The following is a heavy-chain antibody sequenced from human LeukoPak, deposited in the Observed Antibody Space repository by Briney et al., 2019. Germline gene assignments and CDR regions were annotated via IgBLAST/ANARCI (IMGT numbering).Heavy chain of an antibody. CDR2: ISGSDSGT. CDR1: GFTFTNYA. V-gene: IGHV3-23*01. D-gene: IGHD2-15*01. CDR3: ARLYCSGGSCYSVDY. Sequence: GGSLRLSCAASGFTFTNYAMSWVRQAPGMGLEWVSGISGSDSGTYYADSVKGRFTISRDNSRNTLYLQINSLRVEDTAVYYCARLYCSGGSCYSVDYWGQGTLVTVSS. J-gene: IGHJ4*02.